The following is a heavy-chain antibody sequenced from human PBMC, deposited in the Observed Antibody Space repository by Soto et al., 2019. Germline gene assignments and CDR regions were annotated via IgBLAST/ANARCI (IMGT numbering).Heavy chain of an antibody. V-gene: IGHV3-21*01. CDR3: ASDRKYNWNCAWFDP. D-gene: IGHD1-7*01. Sequence: PVRSLRLPCEASGFTFSDHSMNWIRQAPGKGLEWVSSITGSSSYIYYADSVKGRFTISRDNAKNSLYLQRNSLRAEDTAVYYCASDRKYNWNCAWFDPWGQGTLVTVPS. CDR1: GFTFSDHS. J-gene: IGHJ5*01. CDR2: ITGSSSYI.